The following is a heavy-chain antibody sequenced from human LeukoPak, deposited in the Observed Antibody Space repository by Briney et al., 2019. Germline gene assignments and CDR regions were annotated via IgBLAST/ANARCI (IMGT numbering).Heavy chain of an antibody. Sequence: GGSLRLSCAASGFTFSSYAMSWVRQAPGKGLEGVSAISGSGGSTYYADSVKGRFTISRDNSKNTLYLQMNSLRAEDTAVYYCAKDLTIQLWLANDAFDIWGQGTMVTVSS. CDR2: ISGSGGST. V-gene: IGHV3-23*01. CDR3: AKDLTIQLWLANDAFDI. D-gene: IGHD5-18*01. J-gene: IGHJ3*02. CDR1: GFTFSSYA.